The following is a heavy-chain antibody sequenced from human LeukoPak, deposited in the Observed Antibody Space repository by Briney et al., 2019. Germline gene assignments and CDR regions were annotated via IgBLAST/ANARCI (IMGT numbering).Heavy chain of an antibody. CDR1: GYTFTSYG. CDR2: ISAYNGNT. V-gene: IGHV1-18*01. D-gene: IGHD3-22*01. CDR3: ARVYYYDSSGYFDY. J-gene: IGHJ4*02. Sequence: GASVKVSCKASGYTFTSYGISWVRQAPGQGLEWMGWISAYNGNTNYAQKLQGRVTMTTDTSTSTAYMELRSLRSDDTAVYCCARVYYYDSSGYFDYWGQGTLVTVSS.